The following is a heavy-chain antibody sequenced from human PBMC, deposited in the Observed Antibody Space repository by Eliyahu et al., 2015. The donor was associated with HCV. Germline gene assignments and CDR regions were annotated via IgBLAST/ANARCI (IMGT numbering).Heavy chain of an antibody. V-gene: IGHV4-59*01. CDR3: ARDGASSSSSFFDY. J-gene: IGHJ4*02. CDR1: GGSISSYY. D-gene: IGHD6-6*01. CDR2: IYYSGST. Sequence: QVQLQESGPGLVKPSETLSLTCTVSGGSISSYYWSWIRQPPGKGLEWIGYIYYSGSTNYNPSLKSRVTISVDTSKNQFSLKLSSVTAADTAVYYCARDGASSSSSFFDYWGQGTLVTVSS.